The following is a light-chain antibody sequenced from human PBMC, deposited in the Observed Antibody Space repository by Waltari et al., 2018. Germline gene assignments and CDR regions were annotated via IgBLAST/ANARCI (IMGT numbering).Light chain of an antibody. J-gene: IGKJ1*01. CDR3: QQYYSYPQT. Sequence: AIRMTQSPSSFSASTGDRVTFTCRASQGISSYLAWYQQKPGKAPKLLIYAASTLQSGVPSRFSGSGSGTDFTLTISCLQSEDFATYYCQQYYSYPQTFGQGTKVEIK. CDR2: AAS. CDR1: QGISSY. V-gene: IGKV1-8*01.